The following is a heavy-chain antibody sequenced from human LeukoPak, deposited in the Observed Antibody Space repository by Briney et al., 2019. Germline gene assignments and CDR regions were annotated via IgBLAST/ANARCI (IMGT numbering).Heavy chain of an antibody. V-gene: IGHV3-15*01. D-gene: IGHD5-18*01. Sequence: GGSLRLSCAASGFTFSTYSMNWLRQAPGKGLEWVGRIKSKVDGGATDYAAPVKGRLTISRDDSATTLYLQMNSMKPEDTGLYYCSVAVSAGGSSYGYPIYGVWGQGTLVTVSS. CDR1: GFTFSTYS. CDR2: IKSKVDGGAT. CDR3: SVAVSAGGSSYGYPIYGV. J-gene: IGHJ4*02.